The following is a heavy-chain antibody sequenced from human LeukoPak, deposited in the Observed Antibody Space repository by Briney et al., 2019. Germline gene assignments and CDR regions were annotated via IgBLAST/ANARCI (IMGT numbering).Heavy chain of an antibody. D-gene: IGHD3-22*01. Sequence: GGSLRLSCAASGFTFSSYWMHWVRQAPGKGLVWVSRINSDGSSTSYADSVKGRFTISRDNAKNTLYLQMNSLRAEDTAVYYCARDSPTSPTYYYDSSGYDAFDIWGQGTMVTVSS. CDR3: ARDSPTSPTYYYDSSGYDAFDI. CDR2: INSDGSST. CDR1: GFTFSSYW. J-gene: IGHJ3*02. V-gene: IGHV3-74*01.